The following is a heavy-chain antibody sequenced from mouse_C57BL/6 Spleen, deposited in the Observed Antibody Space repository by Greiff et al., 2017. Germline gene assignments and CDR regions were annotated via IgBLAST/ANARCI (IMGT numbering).Heavy chain of an antibody. V-gene: IGHV1-50*01. Sequence: QVQLQQPGAELVKPGASVKLSCKASGYTFTSYWMQWVKQRPGQGLEWIGEIDPSDSYTNYNQKFKGKATLTVDTSSSTAYMQLSSLTSEDSAVYYCARDGARAVGDDGGQGTTLTVSS. D-gene: IGHD1-1*01. CDR3: ARDGARAVGDD. J-gene: IGHJ2*01. CDR1: GYTFTSYW. CDR2: IDPSDSYT.